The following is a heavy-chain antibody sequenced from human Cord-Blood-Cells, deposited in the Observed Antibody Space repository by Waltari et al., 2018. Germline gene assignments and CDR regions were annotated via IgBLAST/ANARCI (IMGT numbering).Heavy chain of an antibody. D-gene: IGHD2-15*01. J-gene: IGHJ4*02. CDR3: ARGFSGHHCSGGSCYPLDY. Sequence: QVQLQESGPGLVKPSGTLSLTCAVSGGSISSRNWWSWVRQPPGTGLEWIGEIYHSGSTNYNPSLKSRVTISVDKSKNQFSLKLSSVTAADTAVYYCARGFSGHHCSGGSCYPLDYWGQGTLVTVSS. CDR1: GGSISSRNW. V-gene: IGHV4-4*02. CDR2: IYHSGST.